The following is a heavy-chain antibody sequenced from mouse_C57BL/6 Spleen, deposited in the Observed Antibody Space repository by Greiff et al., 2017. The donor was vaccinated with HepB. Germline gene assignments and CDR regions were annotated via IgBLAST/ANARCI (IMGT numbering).Heavy chain of an antibody. Sequence: QVQLQQPGAELVKPGASVKLSCKASGYTFTSYWMHWVKQRPGQGLEWIGMIHPNSGSTNYNEKFKSKATLTVDKSSSTAYMQLSSLTSEDSAVYYCARGGGRWDYYAMDYWGQGTSVTVSS. CDR2: IHPNSGST. CDR3: ARGGGRWDYYAMDY. CDR1: GYTFTSYW. V-gene: IGHV1-64*01. J-gene: IGHJ4*01.